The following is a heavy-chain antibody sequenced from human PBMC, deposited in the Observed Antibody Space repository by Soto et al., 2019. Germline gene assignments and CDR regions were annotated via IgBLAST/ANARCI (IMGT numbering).Heavy chain of an antibody. CDR1: GFIFSSYG. V-gene: IGHV3-33*01. Sequence: GGSLRLSCAASGFIFSSYGMHWVRQTPGKGLEWLAVVWYDGTHKYYADSVKGRFSISRDNSKNTLDLQMNSLRAEDTALYYCARAVIVVVPAAYYYYYGMDVWGQGTTVTVSS. J-gene: IGHJ6*02. CDR2: VWYDGTHK. CDR3: ARAVIVVVPAAYYYYYGMDV. D-gene: IGHD2-2*01.